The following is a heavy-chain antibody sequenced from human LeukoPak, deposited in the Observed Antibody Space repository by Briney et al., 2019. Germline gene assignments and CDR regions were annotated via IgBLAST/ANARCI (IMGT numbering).Heavy chain of an antibody. CDR3: ARVHSIEYSSSPVYYYYGMDV. Sequence: GGSLRLSCAASGFTFSSYAMHWVRQAPGKGLEWVAVISYDGSNKYYADSVKGRFTISRDNSKNTLHLQMNSLRAEDTAVYYCARVHSIEYSSSPVYYYYGMDVWGQGTTVTVSS. J-gene: IGHJ6*02. D-gene: IGHD6-6*01. CDR1: GFTFSSYA. V-gene: IGHV3-30-3*01. CDR2: ISYDGSNK.